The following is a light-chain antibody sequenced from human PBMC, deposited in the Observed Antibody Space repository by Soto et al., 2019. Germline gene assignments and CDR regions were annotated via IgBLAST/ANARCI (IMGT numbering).Light chain of an antibody. Sequence: EIVMTQSPATLSVSPGERATLSCRASQSVSSNLAWYQQKPGQAPRLLIYGASTRATGIPARFSGSGSGTGFTPPISSLQSEDFAVYYCQQYNNWPPLTFGGGTKVEIK. CDR3: QQYNNWPPLT. J-gene: IGKJ4*01. CDR1: QSVSSN. V-gene: IGKV3-15*01. CDR2: GAS.